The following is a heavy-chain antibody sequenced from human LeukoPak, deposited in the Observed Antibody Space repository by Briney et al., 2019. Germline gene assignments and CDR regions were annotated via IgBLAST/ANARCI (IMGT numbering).Heavy chain of an antibody. CDR2: ISAYNGNT. D-gene: IGHD1-26*01. V-gene: IGHV1-18*01. J-gene: IGHJ4*02. Sequence: VASVKVSCKASGYTFTSYGVSWVRQAPGQGLEWMGWISAYNGNTNYAQKLQGRVTMTTDTSTSTAYMELRSLRSDDTAVYYCARGYGVKGELPFDYWGQGTLVTVSS. CDR3: ARGYGVKGELPFDY. CDR1: GYTFTSYG.